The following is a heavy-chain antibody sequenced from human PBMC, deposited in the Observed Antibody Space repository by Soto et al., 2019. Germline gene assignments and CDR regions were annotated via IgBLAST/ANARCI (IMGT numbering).Heavy chain of an antibody. CDR3: ARDSRSGITVTTASDAFDI. Sequence: SETLSLTCTVSGGSISSGGYYWSWIRQHPGKGLEWIGYIYYSGSTYYNPSLKSRVTISVDTSKNQFSLKLSSVTAADTAVYYCARDSRSGITVTTASDAFDIWGQGTMVTVSS. V-gene: IGHV4-31*03. CDR1: GGSISSGGYY. CDR2: IYYSGST. J-gene: IGHJ3*02. D-gene: IGHD4-17*01.